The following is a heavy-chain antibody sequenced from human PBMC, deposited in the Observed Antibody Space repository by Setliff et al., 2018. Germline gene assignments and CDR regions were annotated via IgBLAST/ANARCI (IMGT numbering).Heavy chain of an antibody. CDR3: ARGEHIVSGDFYHYIDV. J-gene: IGHJ6*03. CDR1: GYTFTSYG. Sequence: ASVKVSCKASGYTFTSYGINWVRQAPGQGLEWMGWISAYARKFQGRVTMTTDTPTNTAYMELRSLRSDDTAVYYCARGEHIVSGDFYHYIDVWGKGTTVTVSS. D-gene: IGHD2-15*01. V-gene: IGHV1-18*01. CDR2: ISA.